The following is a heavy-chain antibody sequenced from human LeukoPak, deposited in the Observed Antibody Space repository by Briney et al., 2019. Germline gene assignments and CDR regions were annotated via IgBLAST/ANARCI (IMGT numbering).Heavy chain of an antibody. D-gene: IGHD5-18*01. CDR1: GYTFTGYY. J-gene: IGHJ4*02. CDR2: INPNSGGT. V-gene: IGHV1-2*02. Sequence: ASVKVSCKASGYTFTGYYMHWVRQAPGQGLEWMGWINPNSGGTNYAQKFQGRVTMTRDTSISTAYMELCRLRSDDTAVYYCARVWGYSYGYFDYWGQETLVTVSS. CDR3: ARVWGYSYGYFDY.